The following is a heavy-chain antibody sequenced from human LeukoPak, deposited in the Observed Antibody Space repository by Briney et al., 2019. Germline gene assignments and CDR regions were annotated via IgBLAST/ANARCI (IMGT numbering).Heavy chain of an antibody. V-gene: IGHV1-69*13. D-gene: IGHD2-15*01. CDR1: GGTFSSYA. Sequence: SVKVSCKASGGTFSSYAISWVRQAPGQGLEWMGGIIPIFGTANYAQKFQGRVTITADESTSTAYMELSSLRSEDTAVYYCARRYCSGGSCPPAGYGMDVWGQGTTVTVSS. J-gene: IGHJ6*02. CDR3: ARRYCSGGSCPPAGYGMDV. CDR2: IIPIFGTA.